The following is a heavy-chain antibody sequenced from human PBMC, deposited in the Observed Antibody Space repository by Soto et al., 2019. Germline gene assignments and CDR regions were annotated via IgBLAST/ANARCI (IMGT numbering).Heavy chain of an antibody. CDR3: ARESAGSGKNNWFDP. CDR2: IYYSGST. V-gene: IGHV4-59*01. D-gene: IGHD3-10*01. Sequence: PSETLSLTCTVSGGSISNYYWSWIRQPPGKGLEWIGYIYYSGSTNYNPSLKSRVTMSADTSKNQLSLKLTSVTAADTAAYYCARESAGSGKNNWFDPWGQGTLVTVSS. J-gene: IGHJ5*02. CDR1: GGSISNYY.